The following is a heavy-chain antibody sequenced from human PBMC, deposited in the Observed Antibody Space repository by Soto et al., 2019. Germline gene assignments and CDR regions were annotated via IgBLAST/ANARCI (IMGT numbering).Heavy chain of an antibody. Sequence: GGSLRLSCAASGFTLSGYAMDWVRQAPGKGLEYVSGVSTNGVGTYYANSVQGRFTISRDNSKNTVYLQVGSLRPEDMAVYYCARRARPDFYYMDVWGKGTTVTVSS. CDR1: GFTLSGYA. V-gene: IGHV3-64*01. CDR3: ARRARPDFYYMDV. CDR2: VSTNGVGT. J-gene: IGHJ6*03. D-gene: IGHD6-6*01.